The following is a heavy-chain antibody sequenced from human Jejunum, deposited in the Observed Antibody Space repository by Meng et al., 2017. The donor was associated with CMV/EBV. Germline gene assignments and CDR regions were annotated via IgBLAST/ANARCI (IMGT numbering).Heavy chain of an antibody. CDR2: AYNSGNN. V-gene: IGHV4-4*07. CDR1: GGSISTYF. Sequence: LSCTVSGGSISTYFWSWIRQPAGKGLECVGRAYNSGNNIYNPSLKSRVTISVDTSKNQFSLKLSSVTAADTAVYYCARHSATAGDYWGQGTLVTVSS. CDR3: ARHSATAGDY. D-gene: IGHD5-18*01. J-gene: IGHJ4*02.